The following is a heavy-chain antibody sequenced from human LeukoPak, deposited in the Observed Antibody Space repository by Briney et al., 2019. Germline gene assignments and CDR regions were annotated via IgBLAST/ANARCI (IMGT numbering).Heavy chain of an antibody. CDR1: GFTLNKYW. Sequence: GGSLRLSCEASGFTLNKYWMHWVRQAPGKGLVWVSHITGDGNDIVYADSVKGRFTVSRDYAKNTLFLQINSLRVEDTAIYYCERDAYTTTSNWLDPWGQGTMVTVSS. CDR3: ERDAYTTTSNWLDP. J-gene: IGHJ5*02. V-gene: IGHV3-74*01. CDR2: ITGDGNDI. D-gene: IGHD5-24*01.